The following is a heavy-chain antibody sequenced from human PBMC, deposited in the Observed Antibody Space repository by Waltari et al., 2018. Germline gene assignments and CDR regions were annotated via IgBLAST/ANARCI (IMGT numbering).Heavy chain of an antibody. CDR2: IDSGGST. Sequence: EVQLVESGGGLIQPGGSLRLSCAASGFTVSSNYMSWVRQAPGKGLEWVSVIDSGGSTYYADAGKGRFTISRDNAKNTLYLQMNSLRAEDTAVYYCARVGDSSGWYVFDYWGQGTLVTVSS. D-gene: IGHD6-19*01. V-gene: IGHV3-53*01. CDR3: ARVGDSSGWYVFDY. CDR1: GFTVSSNY. J-gene: IGHJ4*02.